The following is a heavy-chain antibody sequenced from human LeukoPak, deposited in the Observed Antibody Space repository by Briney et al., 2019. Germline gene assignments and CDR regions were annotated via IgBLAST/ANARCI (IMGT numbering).Heavy chain of an antibody. CDR1: GGSVSSSRYY. V-gene: IGHV4-39*01. CDR2: IYYSGST. Sequence: NSSETLSLTCTVSGGSVSSSRYYWGWIRQPPGKGLEWIGSIYYSGSTYYNPSLKSRVTISVDTSKNQFSLKLSSVTAADTAVYYCGAFHYGMDVWGQGTTVTVSS. D-gene: IGHD3-16*01. CDR3: GAFHYGMDV. J-gene: IGHJ6*02.